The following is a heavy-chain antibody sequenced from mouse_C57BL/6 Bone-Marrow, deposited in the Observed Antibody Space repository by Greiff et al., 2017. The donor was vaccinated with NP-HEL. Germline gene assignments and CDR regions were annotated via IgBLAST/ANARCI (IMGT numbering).Heavy chain of an antibody. J-gene: IGHJ1*03. CDR3: ARRGYYGSSYGWYFDV. CDR1: GYTFTSYW. V-gene: IGHV1-64*01. CDR2: IHPNSGST. Sequence: QVQLQQPGAELVKPGASVKLSCKASGYTFTSYWMHWVKQRPGQGLEWIGMIHPNSGSTNYNEKFKSKATLTVDKSSSTAYMQLSSLTSEDSAVYDCARRGYYGSSYGWYFDVWGTGTTVTVSS. D-gene: IGHD1-1*01.